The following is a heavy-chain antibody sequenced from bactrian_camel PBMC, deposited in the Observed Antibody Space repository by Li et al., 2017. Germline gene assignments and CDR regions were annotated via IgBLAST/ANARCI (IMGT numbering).Heavy chain of an antibody. V-gene: IGHV3S55*01. CDR1: GYTYCTYD. CDR3: VTARMGWAIFD. Sequence: HVQLVESGGGSVQAGGSLRLSCRRSGYTYCTYDMSWYRQAPGKEREGVAALNTGSTPYYADSVKGRFTVSQDDAKNTLYLQMSSLKPEDTAVYYCVTARMGWAIFDWGQGTQVTVS. J-gene: IGHJ4*01. CDR2: LNTGSTP. D-gene: IGHD5*01.